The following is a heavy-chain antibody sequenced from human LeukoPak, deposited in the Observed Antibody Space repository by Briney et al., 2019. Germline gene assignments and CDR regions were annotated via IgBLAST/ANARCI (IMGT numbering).Heavy chain of an antibody. Sequence: SETLSLTCTVSGVSISSYYWSWIRQPPGRGLEWIGYMYNSGITNCNPSLKSRVTISVDTSKNQFSLRLRSVTAADTAVYYCARDSSAIADNWFDPWGQGTLVTVSS. J-gene: IGHJ5*02. D-gene: IGHD2-2*02. CDR3: ARDSSAIADNWFDP. CDR2: MYNSGIT. V-gene: IGHV4-59*01. CDR1: GVSISSYY.